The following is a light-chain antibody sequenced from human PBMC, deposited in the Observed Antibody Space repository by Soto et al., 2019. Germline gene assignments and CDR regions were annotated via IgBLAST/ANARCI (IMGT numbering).Light chain of an antibody. CDR2: AAS. V-gene: IGKV1-13*02. J-gene: IGKJ1*01. CDR3: QQANTFPQT. CDR1: QGIGNA. Sequence: AIQMTQSPSSPSAPVGDRVTISCRASQGIGNALGWYQQKPGKAHKLLIYAASSLQSGVPSRFSGSGFGTDFTLTMSSLLPEEFATYYCQQANTFPQTVGQGTKVDI.